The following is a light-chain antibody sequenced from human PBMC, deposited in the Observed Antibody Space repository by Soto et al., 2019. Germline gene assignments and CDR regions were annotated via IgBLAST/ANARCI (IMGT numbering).Light chain of an antibody. CDR1: QSVLYSSNNKNY. Sequence: DIVMTQSPDSLAVSLGERATINCKSSQSVLYSSNNKNYLAWYQQKPGQPPKLLIYWASTRESGVPDRFSGSGSGPDFTLTISSLQAEDVAVYYCKPYYSTPYTFGQGTQLEIK. CDR2: WAS. J-gene: IGKJ2*01. V-gene: IGKV4-1*01. CDR3: KPYYSTPYT.